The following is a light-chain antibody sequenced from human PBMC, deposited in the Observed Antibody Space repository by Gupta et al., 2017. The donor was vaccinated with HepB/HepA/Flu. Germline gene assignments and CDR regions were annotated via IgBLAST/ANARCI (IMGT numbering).Light chain of an antibody. CDR3: LQGTHWPPTT. Sequence: DVVMTQSPLSLSVTLGQPASISCWSSESPVYSDGVTYLNWFHQRPGQSPRRLLYEVSTRDSGVPDRFSGSGSGTDFTLKISRVEAADVGIYYCLQGTHWPPTTFGQGTRLEIK. CDR1: ESPVYSDGVTY. J-gene: IGKJ5*01. CDR2: EVS. V-gene: IGKV2-30*01.